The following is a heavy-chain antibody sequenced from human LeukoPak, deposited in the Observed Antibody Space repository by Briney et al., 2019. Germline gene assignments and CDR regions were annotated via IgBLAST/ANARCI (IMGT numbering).Heavy chain of an antibody. CDR3: VRGDMVRGIDY. D-gene: IGHD3-10*01. CDR2: IYYSGST. CDR1: GGSISSYY. V-gene: IGHV4-59*01. J-gene: IGHJ4*02. Sequence: SETLSLTCSVSGGSISSYYWSWIRQPPGKGLEWIAYIYYSGSTNYNPSLKSRVTISVDTSNNQFSLKLSSVTAADTAVYYCVRGDMVRGIDYWGQGTLVAVSS.